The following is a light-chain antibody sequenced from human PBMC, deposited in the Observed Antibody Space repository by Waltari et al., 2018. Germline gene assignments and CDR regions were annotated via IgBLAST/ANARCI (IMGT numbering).Light chain of an antibody. CDR1: QSVNSN. J-gene: IGKJ2*01. V-gene: IGKV3-15*01. Sequence: EIVLTQSPATLSVSPGERAPLSCRASQSVNSNLAWYRQKPGQAPRLLIHGASNRAIGVPARFSGSGSGTEFTLTISSLQSEDFALYYCHQYTNWPPMYTFGQGTKLEIK. CDR2: GAS. CDR3: HQYTNWPPMYT.